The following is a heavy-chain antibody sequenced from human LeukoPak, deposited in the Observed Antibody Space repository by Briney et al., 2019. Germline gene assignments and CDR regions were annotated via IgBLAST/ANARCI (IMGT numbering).Heavy chain of an antibody. CDR3: ARGGIVLPAAIIPPGIAAAGIYGMDV. CDR1: GYTFTGYY. D-gene: IGHD6-13*01. Sequence: ASVKVSCKASGYTFTGYYMHWVRQAPGQGLEWMGRINPNSGGTNYAQKFQGRVTMTRDTSISTAYMELSRLRSDDTAVYYCARGGIVLPAAIIPPGIAAAGIYGMDVWGQGTTVTVSS. J-gene: IGHJ6*02. CDR2: INPNSGGT. V-gene: IGHV1-2*06.